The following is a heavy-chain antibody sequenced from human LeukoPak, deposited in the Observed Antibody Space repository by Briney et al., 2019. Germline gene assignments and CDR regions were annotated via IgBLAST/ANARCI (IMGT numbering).Heavy chain of an antibody. CDR3: ASPYLGDYGGYFHH. V-gene: IGHV3-74*01. CDR1: GHTFSSYW. Sequence: GGSLRLSCAASGHTFSSYWMHWVRQAPGKGLVWVSRINSDGSSTSYADSVKGRFTISRDNAKNTLYLQMNRLRAEDTAVYYCASPYLGDYGGYFHHWGQGTLVTVSS. D-gene: IGHD4-17*01. J-gene: IGHJ1*01. CDR2: INSDGSST.